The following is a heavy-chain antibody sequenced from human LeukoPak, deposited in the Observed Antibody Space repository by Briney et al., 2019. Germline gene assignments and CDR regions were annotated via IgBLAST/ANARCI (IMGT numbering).Heavy chain of an antibody. CDR3: ASTPTYYYGSGSPPIDY. V-gene: IGHV3-48*03. D-gene: IGHD3-10*01. CDR1: GFTFSSYE. J-gene: IGHJ4*02. CDR2: ISSSGSTI. Sequence: GGSLGLSCAASGFTFSSYEMNWVRQAPGKGLEWVSYISSSGSTIYYADSVKGRFTISRDNAKNSLYLQMNSLRAEDTAVYYCASTPTYYYGSGSPPIDYWGQGTLVTVSS.